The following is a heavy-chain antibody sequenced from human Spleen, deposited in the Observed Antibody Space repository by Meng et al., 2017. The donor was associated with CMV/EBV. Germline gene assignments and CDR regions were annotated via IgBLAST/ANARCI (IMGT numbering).Heavy chain of an antibody. V-gene: IGHV6-1*01. CDR3: ARESRWLQFYWYFDL. CDR2: TYNRSKWYN. J-gene: IGHJ2*01. Sequence: SVASNSSAWNWIRQTPSGGLGWLGRTYNRSKWYNDYAVTVKSRITINPDTSKNQFSLQLNSVTPEDTAVYYCARESRWLQFYWYFDLWGRGTLVTVSS. CDR1: SVASNSSA. D-gene: IGHD5-24*01.